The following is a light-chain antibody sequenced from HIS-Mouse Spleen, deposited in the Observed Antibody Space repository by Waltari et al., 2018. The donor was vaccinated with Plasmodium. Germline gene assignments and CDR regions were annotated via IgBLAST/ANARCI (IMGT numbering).Light chain of an antibody. Sequence: EIVMTQSPATLSVSPGERATLSCRASQSVSSNLAWYQQKPGQAPRLLIYGASTRATGIPARFSGSGSGTVFTLTISSLQSEDFAVYYCQQYNNWSFTFGPGTKVDI. CDR3: QQYNNWSFT. V-gene: IGKV3-15*01. J-gene: IGKJ3*01. CDR2: GAS. CDR1: QSVSSN.